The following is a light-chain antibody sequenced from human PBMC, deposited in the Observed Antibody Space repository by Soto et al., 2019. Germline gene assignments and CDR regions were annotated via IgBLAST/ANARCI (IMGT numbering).Light chain of an antibody. CDR1: QDISNY. J-gene: IGKJ3*01. CDR3: LHYDNLLRVS. V-gene: IGKV1-33*01. CDR2: EAS. Sequence: DLPMTQSPSSLSASVGDRVTITCQASQDISNYLNWYQHKPGKAPKLLIYEASYLETQVPSRFSGSGFGTEFTFTITSLQPQDFATYFCLHYDNLLRVSFGPGTKVDLK.